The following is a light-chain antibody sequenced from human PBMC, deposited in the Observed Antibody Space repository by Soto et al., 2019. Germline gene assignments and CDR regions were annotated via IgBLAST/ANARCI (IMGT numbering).Light chain of an antibody. V-gene: IGLV1-44*01. CDR1: SSNIGSNT. J-gene: IGLJ1*01. CDR3: SSYTSSSLYV. Sequence: QSVLSQPPSASGTPGQRVTISCSGSSSNIGSNTVSWYQQFPGTAPKLLIYFNIQRPSGVPDRFSGSKSGTSASLAISGLQSEDEADYYCSSYTSSSLYVFGSGTKVTVL. CDR2: FNI.